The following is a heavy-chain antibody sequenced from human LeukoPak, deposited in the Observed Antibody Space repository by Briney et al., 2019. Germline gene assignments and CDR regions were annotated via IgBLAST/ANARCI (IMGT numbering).Heavy chain of an antibody. CDR3: ARVGYSSPIHFDY. Sequence: GGSLRLSCAASGFTFSSYWMSWVRQAPGKGLEWVANIKQDGSEKYYVDSVKGRFTISRDNAKNSLYLQMNSLRAEDTAVYYCARVGYSSPIHFDYWGQGTLVTVSS. D-gene: IGHD6-13*01. J-gene: IGHJ4*02. V-gene: IGHV3-7*01. CDR2: IKQDGSEK. CDR1: GFTFSSYW.